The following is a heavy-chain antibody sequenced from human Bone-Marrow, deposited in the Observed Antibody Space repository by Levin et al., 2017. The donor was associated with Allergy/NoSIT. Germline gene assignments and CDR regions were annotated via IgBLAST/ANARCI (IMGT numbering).Heavy chain of an antibody. J-gene: IGHJ5*02. D-gene: IGHD2-8*01. CDR2: VNYGGNT. V-gene: IGHV4-39*07. CDR1: GGSISNDIYY. Sequence: PSETLSLTCTVSGGSISNDIYYWGWVRQPPGKGLEWIGSVNYGGNTYYNPSLRSRVTISLDTSKNQFSLRLNSVTAADTAVYYCARVRRIAFCSNGHWRFDPWGQGTLVTVSS. CDR3: ARVRRIAFCSNGHWRFDP.